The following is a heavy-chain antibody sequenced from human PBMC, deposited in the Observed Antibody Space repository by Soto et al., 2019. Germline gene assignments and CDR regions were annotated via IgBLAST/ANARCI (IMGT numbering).Heavy chain of an antibody. V-gene: IGHV3-74*01. J-gene: IGHJ4*02. CDR2: ISPDGTST. CDR1: GFTFGSYW. D-gene: IGHD3-16*01. CDR3: ARDGGGLAH. Sequence: EVQLVGSGGGLVQPGGSLRLSCAASGFTFGSYWMHWVRQAPGKGLVWVSRISPDGTSTSNADSVKGRFTISRDNTKNTLHLQMDSLRVEDTAVYYCARDGGGLAHWGQGTLVTVSS.